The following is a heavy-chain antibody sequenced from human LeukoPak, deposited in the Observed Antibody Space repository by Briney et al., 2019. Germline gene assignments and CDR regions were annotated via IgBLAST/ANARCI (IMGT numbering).Heavy chain of an antibody. CDR1: GYSISSGYY. J-gene: IGHJ4*02. Sequence: SETLSLTCAVSGYSISSGYYWGWIRQPPGKGLEWIGSIYHSGSTYYNPSLKSRVTISVDTSKNQFSLKLSSVTAADTAVYYCARQHFWSGYWAYWGQGTLVTVSS. CDR3: ARQHFWSGYWAY. V-gene: IGHV4-38-2*01. CDR2: IYHSGST. D-gene: IGHD3-3*02.